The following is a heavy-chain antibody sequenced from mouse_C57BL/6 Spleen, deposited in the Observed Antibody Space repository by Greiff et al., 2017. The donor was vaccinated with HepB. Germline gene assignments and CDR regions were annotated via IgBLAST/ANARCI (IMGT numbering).Heavy chain of an antibody. CDR1: GFTFSSYA. CDR2: ISDGGSYT. CDR3: ARDSYGSRFWFAY. Sequence: EVQRVESGGGLVKPGGSLKLSCAASGFTFSSYAMSWVRQTPEKRLEWVATISDGGSYTYYPDNVKGRFTISRDNAKNNLYLQMSHLKSEDTAMYYCARDSYGSRFWFAYWGQGTLVTVSA. V-gene: IGHV5-4*01. D-gene: IGHD1-1*01. J-gene: IGHJ3*01.